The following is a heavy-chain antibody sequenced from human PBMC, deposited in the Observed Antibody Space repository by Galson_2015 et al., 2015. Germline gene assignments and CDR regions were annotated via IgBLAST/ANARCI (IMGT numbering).Heavy chain of an antibody. CDR1: GFTFNNAW. CDR3: TTDGCSGGSCYSPGC. Sequence: SLRLSCAASGFTFNNAWMSWVRQAPGKGLEWVGRIKRKTDGGTTDYAAPVKGRFTISRDDSKNTLYLQMNNLKSEDTDVYYCTTDGCSGGSCYSPGCWGQGTLVTVSS. J-gene: IGHJ4*02. V-gene: IGHV3-15*01. CDR2: IKRKTDGGTT. D-gene: IGHD2-15*01.